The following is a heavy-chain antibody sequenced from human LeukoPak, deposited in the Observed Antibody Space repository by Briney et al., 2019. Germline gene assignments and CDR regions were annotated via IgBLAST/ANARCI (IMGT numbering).Heavy chain of an antibody. D-gene: IGHD2-21*01. J-gene: IGHJ4*02. CDR1: GFTFSSYA. V-gene: IGHV3-23*01. CDR3: AKAPVTSCRGAYCYPFDS. CDR2: TSNSDAGT. Sequence: AGGSLRLSYAASGFTFSSYAMHWVRQTPGKGLEWVAATSNSDAGTYHADSVRGRFTISRDNSKNTLYLQMNSLRAEDAAVYFCAKAPVTSCRGAYCYPFDSWGQGTLVTVSS.